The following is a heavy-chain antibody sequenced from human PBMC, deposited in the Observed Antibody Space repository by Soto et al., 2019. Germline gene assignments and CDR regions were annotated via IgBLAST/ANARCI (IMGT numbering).Heavy chain of an antibody. D-gene: IGHD2-15*01. CDR2: ISYDGSNK. CDR1: GFTFSSYG. CDR3: AKPMDTVVTGDAFDI. J-gene: IGHJ3*02. Sequence: GGSLRLACAASGFTFSSYGMDWVRQAPGKGLEWVAVISYDGSNKYYADSVKGRFTISRDNSKNTLYLQMNSLRAEDTAVYYCAKPMDTVVTGDAFDIWGQGTMVTVSS. V-gene: IGHV3-30*18.